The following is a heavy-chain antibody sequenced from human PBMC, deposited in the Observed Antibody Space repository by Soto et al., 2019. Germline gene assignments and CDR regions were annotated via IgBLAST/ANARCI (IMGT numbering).Heavy chain of an antibody. D-gene: IGHD3-10*01. Sequence: QTTLKESGPTLVKPTQPLTLTCTFSGFSLSTSGVGVGWIRQPPGKALEWLALIYWDDDKRYSPSLQSRLTITEDTSKNQVVLTMTNMDPVDTATYYCAHSSSGYGSTSFGSWGQGTLVTVSS. CDR2: IYWDDDK. V-gene: IGHV2-5*02. J-gene: IGHJ5*02. CDR1: GFSLSTSGVG. CDR3: AHSSSGYGSTSFGS.